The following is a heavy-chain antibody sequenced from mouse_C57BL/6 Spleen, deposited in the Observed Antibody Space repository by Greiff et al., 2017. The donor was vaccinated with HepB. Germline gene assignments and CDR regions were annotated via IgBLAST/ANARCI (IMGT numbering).Heavy chain of an antibody. CDR3: ARGNYSNYEVDYFDY. J-gene: IGHJ2*01. CDR1: GYTFTSYG. Sequence: QVQLKESGAELARPGASVKLSCKASGYTFTSYGISWVKQRTGQGLEWIGEIYPRSGNTYYNEKFKGKATLTADKSSSTAYMELRSLTSEDSAVYFCARGNYSNYEVDYFDYWGQGTTLTVSS. CDR2: IYPRSGNT. V-gene: IGHV1-81*01. D-gene: IGHD2-5*01.